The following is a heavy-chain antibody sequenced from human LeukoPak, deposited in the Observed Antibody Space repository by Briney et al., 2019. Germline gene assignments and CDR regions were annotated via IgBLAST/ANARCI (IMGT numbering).Heavy chain of an antibody. J-gene: IGHJ6*04. CDR1: GFPLSSYE. V-gene: IGHV3-48*03. CDR2: ISSSGSTI. Sequence: GSLRLSCAASGFPLSSYEMNWGRQAPGKGVGWVSYISSSGSTIYYADSVKGRFTISRDNAKNSLYPQMNSLRAEDTAVYYCAELGITMIGGVWGKGTTVTISS. D-gene: IGHD3-10*02. CDR3: AELGITMIGGV.